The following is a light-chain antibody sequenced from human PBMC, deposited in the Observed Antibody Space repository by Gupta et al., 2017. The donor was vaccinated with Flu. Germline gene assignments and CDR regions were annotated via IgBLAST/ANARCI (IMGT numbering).Light chain of an antibody. V-gene: IGKV3-15*01. J-gene: IGKJ1*01. CDR3: QQYKKWPET. Sequence: PATLSVAPGERATLSCRASQSVNTDLAWYQQKPGQAPRLLVYGTSTRATDVPARFSGSGSGTEFTLTISSLLSEDFAIYYCQQYKKWPETFGQGTKVEIK. CDR2: GTS. CDR1: QSVNTD.